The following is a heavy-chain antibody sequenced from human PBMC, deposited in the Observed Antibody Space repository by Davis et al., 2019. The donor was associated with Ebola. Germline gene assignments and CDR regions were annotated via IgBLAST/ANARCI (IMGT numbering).Heavy chain of an antibody. Sequence: PGGSLRLSCAASGFSFSNCWMSWVRQAPGKGLEWVAFIRYDGSNKYYADSVKGRFTISRDNAKNSLYLQVHSLRAEDTAVYYCARVPPGTRYFDYWGQGTLVSVSS. CDR3: ARVPPGTRYFDY. CDR2: IRYDGSNK. CDR1: GFSFSNCW. D-gene: IGHD3-16*02. V-gene: IGHV3-30*02. J-gene: IGHJ4*02.